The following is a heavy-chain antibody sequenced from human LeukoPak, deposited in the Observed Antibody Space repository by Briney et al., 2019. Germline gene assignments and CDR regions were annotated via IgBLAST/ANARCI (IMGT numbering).Heavy chain of an antibody. Sequence: ASVKVSCKASGYTFTAYQIHWVRQAPGQGLEWMGWINPNSGGIKYAQKFQDRVTMTRDTSIATAYMELSRLTSDDTAIYYCAREISPLVRLGGDYYYYGMDVWGQGTTVAVSS. CDR2: INPNSGGI. J-gene: IGHJ6*02. CDR3: AREISPLVRLGGDYYYYGMDV. CDR1: GYTFTAYQ. V-gene: IGHV1-2*02. D-gene: IGHD3-16*01.